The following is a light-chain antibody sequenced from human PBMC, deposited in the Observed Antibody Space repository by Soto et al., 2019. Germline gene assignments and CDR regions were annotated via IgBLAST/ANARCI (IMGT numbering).Light chain of an antibody. CDR1: KLGHKY. J-gene: IGLJ2*01. Sequence: SYELTQPPSVSVSPGQTASITCSGDKLGHKYACWYQQKPGQSPVLVIYEDNKRPSGIPERFSGSNSGNTATLTISGTQAMDEADYYCQAWDSNTVLFAGGTKVTVL. CDR2: EDN. V-gene: IGLV3-1*01. CDR3: QAWDSNTVL.